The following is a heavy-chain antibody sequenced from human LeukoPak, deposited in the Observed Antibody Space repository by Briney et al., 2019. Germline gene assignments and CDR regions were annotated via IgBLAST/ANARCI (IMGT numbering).Heavy chain of an antibody. CDR1: GGTFSSYA. CDR3: ARAPRGFTQWLPYYYYYMDV. J-gene: IGHJ6*03. CDR2: IIPIFGTA. Sequence: ASVKVSCKASGGTFSSYAISWVRQAPGQGLEWMGGIIPIFGTANYAQKPQGRVTITAAESPSTAYMELCTTRSEDTGVWSSARAPRGFTQWLPYYYYYMDVWGKGTTVTVSS. D-gene: IGHD5-24*01. V-gene: IGHV1-69*13.